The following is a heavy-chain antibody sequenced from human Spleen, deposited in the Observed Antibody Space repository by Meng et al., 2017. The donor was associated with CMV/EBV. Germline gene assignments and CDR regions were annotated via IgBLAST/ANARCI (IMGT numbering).Heavy chain of an antibody. D-gene: IGHD2-2*01. CDR1: GFTFSSYS. Sequence: GESLKISCAASGFTFSSYSMNWVRRAPGKGLEWVSSISSSSSYIYYADSVKGRFTISRDNAKNSLYLQMNSLRAEDTAVYYCARLHCSSTSCYNYYYYYGMDVWGQGTTVTVSS. V-gene: IGHV3-21*01. J-gene: IGHJ6*02. CDR3: ARLHCSSTSCYNYYYYYGMDV. CDR2: ISSSSSYI.